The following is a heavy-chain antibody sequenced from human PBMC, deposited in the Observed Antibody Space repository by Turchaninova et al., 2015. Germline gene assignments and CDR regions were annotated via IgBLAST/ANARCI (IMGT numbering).Heavy chain of an antibody. V-gene: IGHV7-4-1*02. D-gene: IGHD3-10*01. CDR1: VYTFNHYA. CDR3: AREFYYYGSGSYYKSFDY. CDR2: INTNTGKP. J-gene: IGHJ4*02. Sequence: QVQLVPSGSELEKPGAYVKVSCKASVYTFNHYAINWVRQAPGQGLEWMGWINTNTGKPTYAQGFTGRFVFSLDTSVRTAYLQISSLKAEDTAVYYCAREFYYYGSGSYYKSFDYWGQGTLVTVSS.